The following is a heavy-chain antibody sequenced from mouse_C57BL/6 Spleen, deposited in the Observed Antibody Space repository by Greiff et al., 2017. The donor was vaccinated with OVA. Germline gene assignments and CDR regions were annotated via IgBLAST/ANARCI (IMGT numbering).Heavy chain of an antibody. CDR3: TSYYYVSSYDYFDY. CDR2: IDPETGGT. CDR1: GYTFTDYE. V-gene: IGHV1-15*01. Sequence: QVHVKQSGAELVRPGASVTLSCKASGYTFTDYEMHWVKQTPVHGLEWIGAIDPETGGTAYNQKFKGKAILTADKSSSTDYIELRSLTSVDSAVYYFTSYYYVSSYDYFDYWGQGTTLTVSS. D-gene: IGHD1-1*01. J-gene: IGHJ2*01.